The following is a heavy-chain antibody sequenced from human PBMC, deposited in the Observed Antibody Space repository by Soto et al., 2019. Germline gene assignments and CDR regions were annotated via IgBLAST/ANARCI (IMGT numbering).Heavy chain of an antibody. D-gene: IGHD2-15*01. CDR2: ISSSSSYT. J-gene: IGHJ5*02. V-gene: IGHV3-11*06. Sequence: AGGSLRLSCAASGFTFSDYYMSWIRQAPGKGLEWVSYISSSSSYTNYADSVKGRFTISRDNAKNSLYLQMNSLRAEDTAVYYCARDRGYCSGGSCYAKWFDPWGQGTLVTVSS. CDR3: ARDRGYCSGGSCYAKWFDP. CDR1: GFTFSDYY.